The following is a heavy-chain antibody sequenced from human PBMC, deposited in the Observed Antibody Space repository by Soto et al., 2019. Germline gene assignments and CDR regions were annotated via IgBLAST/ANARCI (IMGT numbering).Heavy chain of an antibody. CDR3: SRRLTSTVSALAY. Sequence: QVHLVESGGGVVQAGRSLRLSCTASGLTFTSYDIHWVRQAPGKGLEWVSLISEDGGNKYFAESVRGRFLISRDNSKNTVYLQVNSLTPEDTAGYFWSRRLTSTVSALAYWGQGTLVTVSS. CDR2: ISEDGGNK. V-gene: IGHV3-30-3*01. D-gene: IGHD6-19*01. CDR1: GLTFTSYD. J-gene: IGHJ4*02.